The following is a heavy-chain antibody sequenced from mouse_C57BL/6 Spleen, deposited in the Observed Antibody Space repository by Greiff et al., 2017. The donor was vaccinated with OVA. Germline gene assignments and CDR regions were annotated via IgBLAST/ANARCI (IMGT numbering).Heavy chain of an antibody. J-gene: IGHJ1*03. Sequence: QVQLKESGPELVKPGASVKISCKASGYAFSSSWMNWVKQRPGKGLEWIGRIYPGDGDTNYNGKFKGKATLTADKSSSTAYMQLSSLTSEDSAVYFCARRPYGSSFYWYFDVWGTGTTVTVSS. D-gene: IGHD1-1*01. V-gene: IGHV1-82*01. CDR1: GYAFSSSW. CDR2: IYPGDGDT. CDR3: ARRPYGSSFYWYFDV.